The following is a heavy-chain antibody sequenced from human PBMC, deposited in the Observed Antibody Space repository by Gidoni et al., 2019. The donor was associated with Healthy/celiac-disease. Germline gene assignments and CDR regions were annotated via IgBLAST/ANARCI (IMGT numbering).Heavy chain of an antibody. CDR1: GYTFTGYY. CDR3: ARVKLGIRDY. J-gene: IGHJ4*02. CDR2: INPNSGGT. Sequence: QVQLVQSGAAVKKPGASVTVSCTASGYTFTGYYMHWVRQAPGQGLEWMGRINPNSGGTNYAQKFQGRVTMTRYTSISTAYMALNRLRSDDTAVYYWARVKLGIRDYWGQGTLVTVSS. V-gene: IGHV1-2*06. D-gene: IGHD7-27*01.